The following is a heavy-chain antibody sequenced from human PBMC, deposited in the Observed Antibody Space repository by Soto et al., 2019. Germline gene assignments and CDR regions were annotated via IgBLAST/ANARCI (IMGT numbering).Heavy chain of an antibody. CDR1: GYTFTSYG. D-gene: IGHD2-2*01. V-gene: IGHV1-18*01. Sequence: GASVKLSCKACGYTFTSYGISWVRQAPGQGLEWMGWISAYNGNTNYAQKLQGRVTMTTDTSTSTAYMELRSLRPDDTAVYYCARDSVVPAASVEGMVWFDPWGQGTLVTVSS. J-gene: IGHJ5*02. CDR2: ISAYNGNT. CDR3: ARDSVVPAASVEGMVWFDP.